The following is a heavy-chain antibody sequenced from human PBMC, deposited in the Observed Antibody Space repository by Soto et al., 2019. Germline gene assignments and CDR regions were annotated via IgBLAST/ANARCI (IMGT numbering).Heavy chain of an antibody. J-gene: IGHJ4*02. CDR3: AIEYSSSPPYYPIGY. CDR1: GGTFSSYS. CDR2: IIPIFGTA. V-gene: IGHV1-69*01. Sequence: QVQLVQSGAEVKKPGSSVKVSCKASGGTFSSYSISWVRQAPGQGLEWMGGIIPIFGTANYAQKFQGRVTVTADESTRTAYMELGSLRSEDTAVYYCAIEYSSSPPYYPIGYWGQGTLVTVSS. D-gene: IGHD6-6*01.